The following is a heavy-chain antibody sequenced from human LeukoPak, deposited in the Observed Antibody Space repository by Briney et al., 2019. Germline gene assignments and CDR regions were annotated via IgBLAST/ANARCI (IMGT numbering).Heavy chain of an antibody. CDR1: GYTFTGDY. Sequence: ASVKVSCKASGYTFTGDYVHWVGQAPGQGLEWMGWINPNSGGTDYAQKFQGRVTLTSDTSISTVYMELSSLRSNDTAVYYCATHTTMPLWGQGTLVTVSS. D-gene: IGHD5-18*01. J-gene: IGHJ4*02. V-gene: IGHV1-2*02. CDR3: ATHTTMPL. CDR2: INPNSGGT.